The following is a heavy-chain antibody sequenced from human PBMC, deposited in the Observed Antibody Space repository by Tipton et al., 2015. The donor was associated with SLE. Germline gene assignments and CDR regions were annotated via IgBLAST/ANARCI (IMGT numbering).Heavy chain of an antibody. Sequence: TLSLTCTVSGGSISSYYWSWIRQPPGKGLEWIGYIYYSGSTNYNPSLKSRVTISVDTSKNQFSLKLSSVTAADTAVYYCARRAPYYSGGYNYYYGMDVWGQGTTVTVAS. V-gene: IGHV4-59*08. J-gene: IGHJ6*02. CDR3: ARRAPYYSGGYNYYYGMDV. CDR1: GGSISSYY. D-gene: IGHD1-26*01. CDR2: IYYSGST.